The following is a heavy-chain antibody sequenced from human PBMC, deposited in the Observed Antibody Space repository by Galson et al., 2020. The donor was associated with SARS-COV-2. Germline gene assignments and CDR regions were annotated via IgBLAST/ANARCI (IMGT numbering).Heavy chain of an antibody. Sequence: ASATVSRDASRYTLTTYGVSWVRQAPGHELEWMGGISGYNVYTKYAKKLQGRVNMPTATSPTTACTRLSSLRSDDTPVYYCARDSERVSPDSSSSGYHYYGMDVWGQGPPVTVSS. CDR2: ISGYNVYT. D-gene: IGHD6-6*01. V-gene: IGHV1-18*01. J-gene: IGHJ6*02. CDR3: ARDSERVSPDSSSSGYHYYGMDV. CDR1: RYTLTTYG.